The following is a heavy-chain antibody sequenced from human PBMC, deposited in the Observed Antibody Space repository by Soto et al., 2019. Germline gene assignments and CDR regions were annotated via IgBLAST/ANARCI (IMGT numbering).Heavy chain of an antibody. CDR2: TWYDGGNK. CDR3: VRASGYNGYDYVYYYGMDV. V-gene: IGHV3-33*01. CDR1: GFTFSSYG. D-gene: IGHD5-12*01. Sequence: QVQLVESGGGVVQPGGSLRLSCAVSGFTFSSYGMHWFRQAPGKGLEWVALTWYDGGNKYYADSVKGRFSISRDNSKNRLYLQMTSLRDEDTAVYYCVRASGYNGYDYVYYYGMDVWGKGTTVPVSS. J-gene: IGHJ6*04.